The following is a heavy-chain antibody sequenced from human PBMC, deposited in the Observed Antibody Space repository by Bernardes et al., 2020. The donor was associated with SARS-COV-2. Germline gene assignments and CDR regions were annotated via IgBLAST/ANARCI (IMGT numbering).Heavy chain of an antibody. D-gene: IGHD5-18*01. V-gene: IGHV4-59*01. CDR1: GGSISSYY. Sequence: SEPLSLTCTVSGGSISSYYGSWIRQPPGKGLEWIGYIYYSGSTNYNPSLKSRVTISVDTSKNYFSLKLSSVTAADTAVYYCARGRGIQIWYHFDYWGQGTLVTVSS. CDR3: ARGRGIQIWYHFDY. J-gene: IGHJ4*02. CDR2: IYYSGST.